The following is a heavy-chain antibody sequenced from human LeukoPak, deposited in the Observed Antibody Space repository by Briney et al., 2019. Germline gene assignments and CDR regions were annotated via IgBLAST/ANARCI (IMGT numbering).Heavy chain of an antibody. CDR2: IIPILGIA. V-gene: IGHV1-69*04. D-gene: IGHD6-6*01. J-gene: IGHJ4*02. CDR3: RHDAYSSSSFDY. Sequence: SVKVSCKATGGTFISYAISWVRQAPGQGLEWMGRIIPILGIANYAQKFQGRVTITPDKSISTPYMELSSLRSEDTAVYYCRHDAYSSSSFDYWGQGTLVTVSS. CDR1: GGTFISYA.